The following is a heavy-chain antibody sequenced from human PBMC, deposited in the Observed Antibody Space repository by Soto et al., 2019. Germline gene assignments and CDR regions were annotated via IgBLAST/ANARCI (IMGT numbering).Heavy chain of an antibody. Sequence: QVQLVESGGGLVKPGGSLRLSCAASGFTFSDYYMSWIRQAPGKGLEWVSYISSSGSTIYYADSVKGRFTISRDNAKNSLYRQMNSLRAEDTAVYYCARAAVEFPYSGAGFWFDPWGQGTLVTVSS. V-gene: IGHV3-11*01. CDR2: ISSSGSTI. CDR1: GFTFSDYY. CDR3: ARAAVEFPYSGAGFWFDP. D-gene: IGHD1-26*01. J-gene: IGHJ5*02.